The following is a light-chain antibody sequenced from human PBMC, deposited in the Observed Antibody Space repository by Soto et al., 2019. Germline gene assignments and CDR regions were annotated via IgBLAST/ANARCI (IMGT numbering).Light chain of an antibody. J-gene: IGKJ4*01. CDR2: TAS. V-gene: IGKV1-12*01. CDR3: KQVHSFPLT. CDR1: QGISSW. Sequence: DIQMTQSPSTLSASVGDRVTITCRASQGISSWLAWYQQKPGKAPNLLIYTASTLESGVQSRFSGSGSGTDFTLTIRNLQPEDFATYYCKQVHSFPLTFGGGTKVDIK.